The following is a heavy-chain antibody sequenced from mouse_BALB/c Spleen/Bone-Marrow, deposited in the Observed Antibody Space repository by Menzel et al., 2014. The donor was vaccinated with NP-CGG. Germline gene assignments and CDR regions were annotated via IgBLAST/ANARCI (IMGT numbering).Heavy chain of an antibody. CDR1: GFTFSSYA. D-gene: IGHD1-1*01. V-gene: IGHV5-6-5*01. CDR3: ARARFYYGKLVDY. CDR2: ISSGGST. Sequence: DVMLVESGGGLVKPGGSLKLSCAASGFTFSSYAMPWVRRTPEKRLEWVASISSGGSTYYPDSVKGRFTISRDNARNILYLQMSSLRSEDTAMYYCARARFYYGKLVDYWGQGTSVTVSS. J-gene: IGHJ4*01.